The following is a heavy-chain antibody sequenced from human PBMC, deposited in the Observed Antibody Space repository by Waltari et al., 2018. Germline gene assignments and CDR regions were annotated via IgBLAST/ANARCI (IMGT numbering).Heavy chain of an antibody. Sequence: QVQLQQWGAGLLKPSATLSLTCAVYGGSFSGYYWSWIRQPPGKGLEWIGEINHSGSTNYNPSLKSRVTISVDTSKNQFSLKLSSVTAADTAVYYCARRRGRWGTNWFDPWGQGTLVTVSS. CDR2: INHSGST. J-gene: IGHJ5*02. CDR1: GGSFSGYY. CDR3: ARRRGRWGTNWFDP. D-gene: IGHD3-10*01. V-gene: IGHV4-34*01.